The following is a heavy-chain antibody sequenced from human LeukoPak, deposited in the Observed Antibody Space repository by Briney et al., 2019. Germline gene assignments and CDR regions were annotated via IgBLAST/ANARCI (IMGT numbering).Heavy chain of an antibody. Sequence: ASVKVSCKASGYTFTSYAMHWVRQAPGQRLEWMGWINAGNGSTKYSQKFQGRVTITRDTSASTAYMELSSLRSEDTAVYYCARDSSSWYTGAFDIWGQGTMVTVSS. D-gene: IGHD6-13*01. J-gene: IGHJ3*02. CDR3: ARDSSSWYTGAFDI. CDR2: INAGNGST. CDR1: GYTFTSYA. V-gene: IGHV1-3*01.